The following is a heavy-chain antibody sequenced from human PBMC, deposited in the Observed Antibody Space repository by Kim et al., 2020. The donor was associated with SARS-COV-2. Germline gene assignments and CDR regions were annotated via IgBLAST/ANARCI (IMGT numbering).Heavy chain of an antibody. Sequence: GGSLRLSCAASGFTFNNYWMTWVRQAPGTGLEWVANIKEDGSEKYYVDSVKGRFTISRDNAKNSLYLQMNSLRAEDTAVYYCARDPPYGDFIYWGQGTLV. CDR2: IKEDGSEK. CDR3: ARDPPYGDFIY. D-gene: IGHD4-17*01. CDR1: GFTFNNYW. V-gene: IGHV3-7*01. J-gene: IGHJ4*02.